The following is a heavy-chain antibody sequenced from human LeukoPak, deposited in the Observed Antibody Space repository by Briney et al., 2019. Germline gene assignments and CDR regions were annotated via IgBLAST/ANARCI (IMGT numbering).Heavy chain of an antibody. CDR3: AKGVGNPTDY. D-gene: IGHD1-26*01. CDR2: ISYDGSNK. Sequence: GGSLRLSCAASGFTFSSYGMHWVRQAPGKGLEWVAVISYDGSNKYYADSVKGRFTISRDKSKNTLYLQMNSLRAEDTAVYYCAKGVGNPTDYWGQGTLVTVSS. J-gene: IGHJ4*02. V-gene: IGHV3-30*18. CDR1: GFTFSSYG.